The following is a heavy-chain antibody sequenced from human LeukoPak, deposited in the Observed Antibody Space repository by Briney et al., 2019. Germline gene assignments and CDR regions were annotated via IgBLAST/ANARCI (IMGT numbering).Heavy chain of an antibody. CDR1: GGSFSGYY. CDR2: VYYGGST. D-gene: IGHD3-22*01. V-gene: IGHV4-34*01. J-gene: IGHJ4*02. Sequence: SETLSLTCAVYGGSFSGYYWSWIRQPPGKGLEWIGSVYYGGSTYYNPSLKRGVTISADASKNQFSLKLTSVTAADTAVYFCARHYDISRYYYSFDYWGQGTLVTVSS. CDR3: ARHYDISRYYYSFDY.